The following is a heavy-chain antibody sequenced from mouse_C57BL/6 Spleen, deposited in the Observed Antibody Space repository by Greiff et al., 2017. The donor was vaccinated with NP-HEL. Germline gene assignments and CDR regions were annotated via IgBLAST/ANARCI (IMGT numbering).Heavy chain of an antibody. J-gene: IGHJ1*03. CDR2: ISYDGSN. V-gene: IGHV3-6*01. Sequence: EVQLVESGPGLVKPSQSLSLTCSVTGYSITSGYYWNWIRQFPGNKLEWMGYISYDGSNNYNPSLKNRISITRDTSKNQFFLKLNSVTTEDTATYYCARGVLRDWYFDVWGTGTTVTVSS. D-gene: IGHD1-1*01. CDR3: ARGVLRDWYFDV. CDR1: GYSITSGYY.